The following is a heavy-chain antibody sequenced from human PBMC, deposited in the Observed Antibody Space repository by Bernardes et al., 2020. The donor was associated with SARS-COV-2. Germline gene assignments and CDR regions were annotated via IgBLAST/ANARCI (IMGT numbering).Heavy chain of an antibody. CDR1: GFTFSSYA. Sequence: GGSLRLSCAASGFTFSSYAMHWVRQAPGKGLKWVAVISYDGSNKYYADSVKGRFTISRDNSKNTLYLQMNSLRAEDTAVYYCARVGYDILTGYPYYYYYGMDVWGQGTTVTVSS. CDR2: ISYDGSNK. J-gene: IGHJ6*02. D-gene: IGHD3-9*01. CDR3: ARVGYDILTGYPYYYYYGMDV. V-gene: IGHV3-30-3*01.